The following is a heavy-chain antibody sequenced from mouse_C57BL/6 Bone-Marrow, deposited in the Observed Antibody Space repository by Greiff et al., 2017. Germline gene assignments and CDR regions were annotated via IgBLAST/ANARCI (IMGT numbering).Heavy chain of an antibody. Sequence: EVQGVESGGGLVKPGGSLQLSCAASGFTFSSYAMSWVRQTPEKRLEWVATISDGGSYTYYPDNVKGRFTISRDNAKNNLYLQMSHLKSEDTAMYYCARVLYYGLDYWGQGTTLTVSS. J-gene: IGHJ2*01. D-gene: IGHD1-1*01. CDR2: ISDGGSYT. CDR3: ARVLYYGLDY. V-gene: IGHV5-4*01. CDR1: GFTFSSYA.